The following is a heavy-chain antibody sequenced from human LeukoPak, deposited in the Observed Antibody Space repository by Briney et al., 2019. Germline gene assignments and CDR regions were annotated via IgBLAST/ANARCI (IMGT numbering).Heavy chain of an antibody. D-gene: IGHD3-9*01. CDR3: AGTGYDIIFDY. V-gene: IGHV3-48*03. Sequence: GGFLRLSCAASGFTFSSYEMNWVRQAPGKGLECVSYISSRGSTIYYADSVKGRFTISRDNAKNSLYLQMNSLRAEDTAVYYCAGTGYDIIFDYWGQGTLVTVSS. CDR2: ISSRGSTI. CDR1: GFTFSSYE. J-gene: IGHJ4*02.